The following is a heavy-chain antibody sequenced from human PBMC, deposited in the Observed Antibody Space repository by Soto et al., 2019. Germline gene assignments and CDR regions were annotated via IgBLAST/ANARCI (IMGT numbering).Heavy chain of an antibody. CDR2: ISSSSSYI. Sequence: GGSLRLSCAASGFAFSSYSLNWVRQAPGKGLEWVSSISSSSSYIYYADSVKGRFTISRDNAKNSLYLQMNSLRAEDTAVYYCARNRRVRGVTYYYYGMDVWGQGTTVTVS. CDR3: ARNRRVRGVTYYYYGMDV. D-gene: IGHD3-10*01. CDR1: GFAFSSYS. V-gene: IGHV3-21*01. J-gene: IGHJ6*02.